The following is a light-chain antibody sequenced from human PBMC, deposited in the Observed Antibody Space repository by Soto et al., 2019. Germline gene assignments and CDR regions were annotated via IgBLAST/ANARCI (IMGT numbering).Light chain of an antibody. J-gene: IGKJ2*01. V-gene: IGKV1-5*03. CDR3: QQYNSYPYT. Sequence: DIQMTQSPSTLSASVGDRVTITCRASQSISSWLAWYQQKPGKAPKLLIYKASSLESGVPTRFSGSGSGTEFTLTISSLQPDDFATYYCQQYNSYPYTFGQGTKLEIK. CDR1: QSISSW. CDR2: KAS.